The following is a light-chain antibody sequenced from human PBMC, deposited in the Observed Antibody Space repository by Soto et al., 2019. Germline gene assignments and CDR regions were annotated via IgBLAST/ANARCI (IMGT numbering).Light chain of an antibody. Sequence: QSALTQPASVSGSPGQSITISCTGTSSDVGGADYVSWYQQHPGKAPKLIIYEVSHRPSGISSRFSGSKSGTTASLTISRLQTEDEAHYFCGSYTSAHTLEGIVFGGGTKVTVL. CDR1: SSDVGGADY. CDR3: GSYTSAHTLEGIV. J-gene: IGLJ2*01. V-gene: IGLV2-14*01. CDR2: EVS.